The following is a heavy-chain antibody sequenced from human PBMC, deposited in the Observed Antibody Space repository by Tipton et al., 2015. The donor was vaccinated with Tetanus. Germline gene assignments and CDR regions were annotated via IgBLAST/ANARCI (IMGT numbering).Heavy chain of an antibody. J-gene: IGHJ3*02. CDR1: GASINNYY. Sequence: LRLSCTVSGASINNYYWNWIRQSPGKGLEWIGYIHYSGSTNYNPSLKSRVTISVDTSKSQFSLKLSSVTAADTTVYYCASVYYRGRDRAFDIWGQGTMVSVSS. D-gene: IGHD5-12*01. V-gene: IGHV4-59*12. CDR2: IHYSGST. CDR3: ASVYYRGRDRAFDI.